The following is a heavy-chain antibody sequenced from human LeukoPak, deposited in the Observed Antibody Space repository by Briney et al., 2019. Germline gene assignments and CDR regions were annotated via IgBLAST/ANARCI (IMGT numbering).Heavy chain of an antibody. J-gene: IGHJ4*02. CDR2: INPGDSET. CDR3: ARLRPGYYGSGSYPGEEYFDY. Sequence: GESLKISCRGSGYVFTNYWIGWVRQMPGEGLEWMGIINPGDSETRYNPSFQGQVTMSADKSTTAAYLQWSSLKASDTAMYYCARLRPGYYGSGSYPGEEYFDYWGQGTLVTVSS. D-gene: IGHD3-10*01. CDR1: GYVFTNYW. V-gene: IGHV5-51*01.